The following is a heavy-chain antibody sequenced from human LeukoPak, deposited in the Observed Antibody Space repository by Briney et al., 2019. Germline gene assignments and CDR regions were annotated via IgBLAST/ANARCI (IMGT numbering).Heavy chain of an antibody. CDR1: GFTFSSYW. V-gene: IGHV3-74*01. D-gene: IGHD7-27*01. J-gene: IGHJ5*02. Sequence: PGGSLRLSCAASGFTFSSYWMHWVRQAPGRGLVWVSRVNSDESSTNYADSVKGRFTISRDNAQNTLFLQMNSLRADDTAVYYCARGPLIGGSKSWFDPWGQGTLVTVSS. CDR3: ARGPLIGGSKSWFDP. CDR2: VNSDESST.